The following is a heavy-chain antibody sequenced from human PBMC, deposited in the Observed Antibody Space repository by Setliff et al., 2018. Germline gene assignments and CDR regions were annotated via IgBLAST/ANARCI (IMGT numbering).Heavy chain of an antibody. V-gene: IGHV4-39*01. Sequence: SETLSLTCSVSGGSISTRNYYWGWIRQPPGKGLEWIGSVYYRGGTYYNPSLKSRVTISVDASKNEFSLRLISVTAADTAVYYCARLTDFADSRSNDAFDIWGQGTMVTVSS. CDR1: GGSISTRNYY. J-gene: IGHJ3*02. CDR3: ARLTDFADSRSNDAFDI. CDR2: VYYRGGT. D-gene: IGHD1-20*01.